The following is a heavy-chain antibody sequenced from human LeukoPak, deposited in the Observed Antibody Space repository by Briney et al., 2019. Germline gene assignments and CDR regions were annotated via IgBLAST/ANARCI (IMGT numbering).Heavy chain of an antibody. V-gene: IGHV4-39*01. J-gene: IGHJ3*02. Sequence: PSETLSLTCTVSGGSISSDSYYWGWIRQPPGKGLEWIGSFYFSGSTYYNPSLKSRVTISVDTSKNQFSLRLSSVTAADTAVYYCARPRGQWLVRDAFDIWGQGTMVTVSS. D-gene: IGHD6-19*01. CDR3: ARPRGQWLVRDAFDI. CDR1: GGSISSDSYY. CDR2: FYFSGST.